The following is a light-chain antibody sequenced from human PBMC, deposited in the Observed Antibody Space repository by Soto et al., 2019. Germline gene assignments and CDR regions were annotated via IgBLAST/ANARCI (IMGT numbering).Light chain of an antibody. V-gene: IGKV3-15*01. J-gene: IGKJ2*03. CDR3: HQTYSSSANS. CDR2: GAS. CDR1: QSISNK. Sequence: EIVMTQSPGTLSVSPGERATLSCRASQSISNKLAWHQQKPGQAPRLLVYGASTRASGISPRFTGSGSGTDFNLTISSLQSEDFATYYCHQTYSSSANSFGPGTKVEI.